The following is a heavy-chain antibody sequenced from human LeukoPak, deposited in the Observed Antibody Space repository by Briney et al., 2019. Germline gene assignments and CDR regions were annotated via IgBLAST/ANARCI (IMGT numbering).Heavy chain of an antibody. CDR2: ISSISSYI. CDR1: GFTFSSYE. J-gene: IGHJ4*02. V-gene: IGHV3-21*01. D-gene: IGHD5-24*01. Sequence: PGWALRLSCGASGFTFSSYEMNWVRQAPGKGLEWVSSISSISSYIYYADSVKGRFTISRDNAKNSLYLQMNSLRAEDTAVYYCARDRDGYNSALGYWGQGTLVTVSS. CDR3: ARDRDGYNSALGY.